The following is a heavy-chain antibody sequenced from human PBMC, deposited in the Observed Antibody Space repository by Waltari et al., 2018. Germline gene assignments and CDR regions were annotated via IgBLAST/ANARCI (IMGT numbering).Heavy chain of an antibody. V-gene: IGHV3-74*01. D-gene: IGHD6-13*01. CDR1: GFRFNTYW. J-gene: IGHJ6*02. CDR2: INSDGSST. Sequence: EVQLAESGGGLVQPGGSLRLSCAASGFRFNTYWMHWVRQAPGKGLVLRERINSDGSSTDYADSVKGRFTISRDNAENTRYLQMNSLRVEDTAVYYCATLRGAAGDYGVDVWGQGTTVTVS. CDR3: ATLRGAAGDYGVDV.